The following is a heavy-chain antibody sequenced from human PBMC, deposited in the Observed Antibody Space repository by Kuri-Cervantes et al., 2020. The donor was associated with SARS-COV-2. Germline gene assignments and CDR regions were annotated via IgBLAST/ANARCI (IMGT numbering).Heavy chain of an antibody. CDR2: INHSGST. V-gene: IGHV4-34*01. Sequence: SETLSLTCAVYGGSFSGYYWSWIRQPPGKGLEWIGEINHSGSTNYNPSLKSRVTISVDTSKNQFSLKLSSVTTADTAVYYCAREYYYDSSGYYYTRYYYYYGMDVWGQGTTVTRLL. CDR3: AREYYYDSSGYYYTRYYYYYGMDV. D-gene: IGHD3-22*01. CDR1: GGSFSGYY. J-gene: IGHJ6*02.